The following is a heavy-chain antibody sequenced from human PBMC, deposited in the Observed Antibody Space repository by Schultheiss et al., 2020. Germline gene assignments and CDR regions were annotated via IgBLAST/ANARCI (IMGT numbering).Heavy chain of an antibody. J-gene: IGHJ4*02. D-gene: IGHD6-13*01. CDR2: VSWNSGVK. CDR3: VKDISAGSGSSVRKGIFEY. V-gene: IGHV3-9*01. Sequence: GGSLRLSCTASAFTFGDFAMHWVRQVPGKGLEWVSGVSWNSGVKGYADSVQGRFTISRDNARNTLNLQMDSLRPEDTAFYYCVKDISAGSGSSVRKGIFEYWGRGSLVTVSS. CDR1: AFTFGDFA.